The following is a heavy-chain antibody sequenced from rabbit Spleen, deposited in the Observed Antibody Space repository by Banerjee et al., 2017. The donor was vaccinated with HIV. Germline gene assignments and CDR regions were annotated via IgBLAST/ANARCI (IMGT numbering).Heavy chain of an antibody. CDR3: ARDAGTSFSTYGMDL. V-gene: IGHV1S40*01. J-gene: IGHJ6*01. Sequence: QSLEESGGGLVKPGASLTLTCKASGFSFNSGYDMCWVRQAPGKGLQWIACINTYTARPVYATWAKGRFTISRTSSTTVTLQMTSLTAADTASYFCARDAGTSFSTYGMDLWGTGTLVTVS. CDR2: INTYTARP. CDR1: GFSFNSGYD. D-gene: IGHD8-1*01.